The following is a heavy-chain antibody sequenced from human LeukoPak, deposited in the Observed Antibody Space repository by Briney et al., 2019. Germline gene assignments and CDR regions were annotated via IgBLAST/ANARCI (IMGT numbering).Heavy chain of an antibody. J-gene: IGHJ5*02. CDR3: AKDSSAYQFDP. CDR1: GFTFSSYG. Sequence: PGGSLRLSCAASGFTFSSYGMHWVRQAPGKGLEWVAVISYDGSNKYYADSVKGRFTISRDNSKNTLYLQMNSLRAEDTAVHYCAKDSSAYQFDPWGQGTLVTVSS. D-gene: IGHD2-2*01. V-gene: IGHV3-30*18. CDR2: ISYDGSNK.